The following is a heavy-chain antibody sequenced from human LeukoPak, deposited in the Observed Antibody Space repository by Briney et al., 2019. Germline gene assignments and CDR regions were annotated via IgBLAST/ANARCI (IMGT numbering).Heavy chain of an antibody. Sequence: ASVKVSCKASGYTFTGYYMHWVRQAPGQGLEWMGWINPNSGGTNYAQKFQGRVTMTRDTSISTAYMELSRLRSDDTAVYYCARVDSSSYYYMDVWGKGTTVTVSS. V-gene: IGHV1-2*02. J-gene: IGHJ6*03. CDR1: GYTFTGYY. CDR3: ARVDSSSYYYMDV. CDR2: INPNSGGT. D-gene: IGHD6-13*01.